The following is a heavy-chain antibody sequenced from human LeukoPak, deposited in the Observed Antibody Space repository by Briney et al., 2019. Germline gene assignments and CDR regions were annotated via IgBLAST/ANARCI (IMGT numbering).Heavy chain of an antibody. CDR3: ARTVVKLYYFDY. Sequence: SETLSLTCAVYGGSFSGYYWSWIRQPPGKGLEWIGEINHSGSTNYNPFLKSRVTISVDTSKNQFSLKLSSVTAADTAVYYCARTVVKLYYFDYWGQGTLVTVSS. V-gene: IGHV4-34*01. CDR1: GGSFSGYY. J-gene: IGHJ4*02. D-gene: IGHD4-23*01. CDR2: INHSGST.